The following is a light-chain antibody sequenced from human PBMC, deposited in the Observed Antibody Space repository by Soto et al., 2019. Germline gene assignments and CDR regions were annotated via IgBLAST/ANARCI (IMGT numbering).Light chain of an antibody. V-gene: IGKV1-5*03. J-gene: IGKJ1*01. CDR1: QSISRQ. Sequence: DIQKTQSPSTLSASVGDRVSITCRASQSISRQLAWYQQKPGKAPNLLIYQASNLETGVPSRFTGIGSGTEFTLTISSLQPVDLATYYCLQYQSYWTFGQGTKVEV. CDR2: QAS. CDR3: LQYQSYWT.